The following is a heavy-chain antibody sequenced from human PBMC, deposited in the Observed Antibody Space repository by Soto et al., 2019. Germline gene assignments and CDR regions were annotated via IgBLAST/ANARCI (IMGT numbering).Heavy chain of an antibody. CDR1: GFTVSSNY. J-gene: IGHJ4*02. CDR3: AITGAGYYIV. CDR2: IFSAGNT. Sequence: GGSLRLSCAASGFTVSSNYLSWVRQAPGKGLEWVSVIFSAGNTHYADSVKGRFTISRDNSKNTVFLQMNSLRAEDTAVYYCAITGAGYYIVWGQGTPVTVSS. V-gene: IGHV3-53*01. D-gene: IGHD3-3*01.